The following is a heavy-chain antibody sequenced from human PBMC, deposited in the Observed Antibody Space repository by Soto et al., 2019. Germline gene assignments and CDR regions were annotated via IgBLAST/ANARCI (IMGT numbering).Heavy chain of an antibody. D-gene: IGHD7-27*01. CDR3: ARANWYSEY. J-gene: IGHJ4*02. V-gene: IGHV4-39*07. Sequence: SETLSLTCTVSGGSIISSSYYLGWIRQPPGKGLEWIGSIYYSGSTYYNPSLKSRVTISVDTSKNQFSLNLASLTAADTAIYYCARANWYSEYWGQGTLVTVSS. CDR2: IYYSGST. CDR1: GGSIISSSYY.